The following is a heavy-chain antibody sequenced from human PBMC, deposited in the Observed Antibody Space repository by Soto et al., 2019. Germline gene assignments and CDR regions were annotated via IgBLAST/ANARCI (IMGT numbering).Heavy chain of an antibody. CDR2: INPASQLR. J-gene: IGHJ5*02. CDR1: GVPFNSYG. CDR3: ARTKLASLDP. V-gene: IGHV1-69*09. Sequence: QVVLLQSGTEVKRPGSSVKVSCKASGVPFNSYGFAWVRQAPGRGLEWVGRINPASQLRNYEQSLQGRVTITTDTLTTTAYMELSSLTYADTSVYYCARTKLASLDPLGQGTLVTVSS.